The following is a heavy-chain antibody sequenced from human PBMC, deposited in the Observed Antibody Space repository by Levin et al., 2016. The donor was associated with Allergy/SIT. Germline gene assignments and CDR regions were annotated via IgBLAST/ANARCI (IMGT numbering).Heavy chain of an antibody. CDR1: GGSFNAYY. J-gene: IGHJ4*02. CDR2: IDHRGST. Sequence: SQTLSLTCGVYGGSFNAYYWTWIRQPPGKGLEWIAEIDHRGSTNYNPSLKSRVAMSVDTSKNQFSLRLSSLTAADTAVYFCARYCFYTGCHASYSFEYWGQGTLVTVSS. V-gene: IGHV4-34*10. CDR3: ARYCFYTGCHASYSFEY. D-gene: IGHD2-2*01.